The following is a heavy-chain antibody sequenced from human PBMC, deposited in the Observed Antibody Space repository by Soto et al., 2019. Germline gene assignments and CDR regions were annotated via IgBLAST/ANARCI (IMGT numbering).Heavy chain of an antibody. CDR2: VKSKAEGGTA. CDR1: GFSITNPW. CDR3: NSYPDFWGGHTPL. J-gene: IGHJ4*02. Sequence: EVQLVESGGGLVQPGGSLRPSFAPPGFSITNPWWNWVRQVPGKGLGWVGRVKSKAEGGTADYAAPVKGRFTVSRDDSKNTQYLQMNSLKMEDTAVYYCNSYPDFWGGHTPLWGQGTLVTVSS. D-gene: IGHD3-3*01. V-gene: IGHV3-15*07.